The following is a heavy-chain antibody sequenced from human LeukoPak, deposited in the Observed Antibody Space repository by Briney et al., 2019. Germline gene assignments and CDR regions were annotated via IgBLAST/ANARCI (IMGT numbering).Heavy chain of an antibody. CDR2: IYYSGST. CDR1: GGSISSSSDY. J-gene: IGHJ3*02. CDR3: ARLYRLSSRVMDAFDI. Sequence: TETLSLTCTVSGGSISSSSDYWGWIRQPPGKGLEWIGSIYYSGSTYYNPSLKSRVTISVDTSKNQVSLKLSSVTAVDTAVYYCARLYRLSSRVMDAFDIWGQGTMVTASP. D-gene: IGHD6-13*01. V-gene: IGHV4-39*01.